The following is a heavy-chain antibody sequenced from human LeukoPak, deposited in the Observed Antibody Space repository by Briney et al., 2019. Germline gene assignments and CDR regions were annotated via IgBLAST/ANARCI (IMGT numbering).Heavy chain of an antibody. Sequence: QTGGSLRLSRTASGFTFGDYAMSWFRQAPGKGLEWVGFIRSKAYGGTTEYAASVKGRFTISRDDSKSIAYLQMNSLKTEDTAVYYCTRPLWWSRGYFDYWGQGTLVTVSS. D-gene: IGHD4/OR15-4a*01. CDR1: GFTFGDYA. CDR2: IRSKAYGGTT. V-gene: IGHV3-49*03. CDR3: TRPLWWSRGYFDY. J-gene: IGHJ4*02.